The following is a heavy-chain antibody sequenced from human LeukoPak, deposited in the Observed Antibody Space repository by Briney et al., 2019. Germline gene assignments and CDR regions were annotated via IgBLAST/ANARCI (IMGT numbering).Heavy chain of an antibody. J-gene: IGHJ6*02. V-gene: IGHV3-48*01. CDR1: EFVFSDYT. CDR3: AQFDVLSGYYSGFDV. Sequence: GGSLRLSCRASEFVFSDYTMNWVRQAPGRGLEWISYISRSSGTIYYADSVKGRFTISRDNGKNSLYLQMNSLRAEDTAVYYCAQFDVLSGYYSGFDVWGQGTTVIVSS. CDR2: ISRSSGTI. D-gene: IGHD3-3*01.